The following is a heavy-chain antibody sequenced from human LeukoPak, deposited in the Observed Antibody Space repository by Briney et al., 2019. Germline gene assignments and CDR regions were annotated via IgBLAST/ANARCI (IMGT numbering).Heavy chain of an antibody. CDR2: ISGSGGNT. CDR3: AKEISSNYFEY. CDR1: GFTFSTYA. J-gene: IGHJ4*02. V-gene: IGHV3-23*01. Sequence: PGGSLRLSCAASGFTFSTYAMSCVRQAPGKGLEWVSSISGSGGNTYYADSVKGRFAISRDNSKNTLYLQMNSLSAEDTAVYYCAKEISSNYFEYWGQGTLVTVSS.